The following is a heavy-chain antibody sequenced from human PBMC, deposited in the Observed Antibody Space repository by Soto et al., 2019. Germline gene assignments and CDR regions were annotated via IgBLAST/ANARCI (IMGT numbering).Heavy chain of an antibody. Sequence: QVQLVESGGGVVQPGRSLRLSCAASGFTFSSYAMHWVRQAPGKGLEWVAVISYDGSNKYYADSVKGRFTISRDNSESTLYLQMNSLRTEDTAVYYCARDPGLAFVAAYYFDYWGQGTLVTVSS. J-gene: IGHJ4*02. D-gene: IGHD5-12*01. V-gene: IGHV3-30-3*01. CDR3: ARDPGLAFVAAYYFDY. CDR1: GFTFSSYA. CDR2: ISYDGSNK.